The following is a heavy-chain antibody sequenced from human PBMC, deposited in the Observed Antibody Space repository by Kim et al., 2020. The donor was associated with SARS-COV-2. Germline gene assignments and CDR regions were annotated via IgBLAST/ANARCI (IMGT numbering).Heavy chain of an antibody. D-gene: IGHD3-10*01. CDR2: K. V-gene: IGHV2-5*01. Sequence: KRYSPSLKSRLTITKDTSKNQVVLTMTNMDPVDTATYYCAHRTLLWFGESWGQGTLVTVSS. J-gene: IGHJ4*02. CDR3: AHRTLLWFGES.